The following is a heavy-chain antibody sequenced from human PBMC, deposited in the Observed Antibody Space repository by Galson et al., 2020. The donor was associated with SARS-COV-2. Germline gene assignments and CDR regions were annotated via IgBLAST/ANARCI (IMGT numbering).Heavy chain of an antibody. CDR1: GGSISSSSYY. CDR2: IYYSGST. Sequence: ASETLSLTCTVSGGSISSSSYYWGWIRQPPGKGLEWIGSIYYSGSTYYNPSLKSRVTISVDTSKNQFSLKLSSVTAADTAVYYCASQRWLRGGFDYWGQGTLVTVSS. D-gene: IGHD5-12*01. J-gene: IGHJ4*02. V-gene: IGHV4-39*01. CDR3: ASQRWLRGGFDY.